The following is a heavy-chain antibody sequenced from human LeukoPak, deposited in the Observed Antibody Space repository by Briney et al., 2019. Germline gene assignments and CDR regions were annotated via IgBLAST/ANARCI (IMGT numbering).Heavy chain of an antibody. Sequence: ASVKVSCKASGYTFTSYGISWVRQAPGQGLEWMGWISAYNGNTNYAQKLQGRVTMTTDTSTSTAYMELRSLRSDDTAVYYGARAVMITFGGVIGAFDIWGQGTMVTVSS. CDR2: ISAYNGNT. CDR1: GYTFTSYG. D-gene: IGHD3-16*01. J-gene: IGHJ3*02. V-gene: IGHV1-18*01. CDR3: ARAVMITFGGVIGAFDI.